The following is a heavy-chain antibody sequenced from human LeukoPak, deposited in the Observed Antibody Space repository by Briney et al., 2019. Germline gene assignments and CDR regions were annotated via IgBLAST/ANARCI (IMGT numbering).Heavy chain of an antibody. D-gene: IGHD5-18*01. CDR2: INPSGGST. CDR3: ARKGRGYSYGSYYYYGMDV. V-gene: IGHV1-46*01. J-gene: IGHJ6*02. CDR1: GYTFTSYY. Sequence: ASVKVSCEASGYTFTSYYMHWVRQAPGQGLEWMGIINPSGGSTSYAQKFQGRVTMTRDTSTSTVYMELSSLRSEDTAVYYCARKGRGYSYGSYYYYGMDVWGQGTTVTVSS.